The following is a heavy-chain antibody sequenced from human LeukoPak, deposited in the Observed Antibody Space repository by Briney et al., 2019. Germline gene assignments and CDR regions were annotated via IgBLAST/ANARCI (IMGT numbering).Heavy chain of an antibody. V-gene: IGHV3-23*01. Sequence: GGSLRLSCAASGFTFSDYAMYWVRQAPGKGLEWVSSIDASGGATYYGDSVKGRFTISRDNFKNTFYLQMNSLRTEDTAVYYCTQSRDGYNLVDYWGQGTLVTVSS. CDR2: IDASGGAT. CDR1: GFTFSDYA. D-gene: IGHD5-24*01. CDR3: TQSRDGYNLVDY. J-gene: IGHJ4*02.